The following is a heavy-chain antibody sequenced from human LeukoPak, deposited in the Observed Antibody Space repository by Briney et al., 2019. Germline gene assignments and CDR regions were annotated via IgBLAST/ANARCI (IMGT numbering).Heavy chain of an antibody. CDR3: ARGYSSSWYRFDY. CDR1: GFTFSSYN. Sequence: GPLRLSCAASGFTFSSYNMNWVRQAPGKGLEWVSVIYSGGSTYYADSVKGRFTISRDNSKNTLYLQMNSLRAEDTAVYYCARGYSSSWYRFDYWGQGTLVTVSS. J-gene: IGHJ4*02. CDR2: IYSGGST. D-gene: IGHD6-13*01. V-gene: IGHV3-53*01.